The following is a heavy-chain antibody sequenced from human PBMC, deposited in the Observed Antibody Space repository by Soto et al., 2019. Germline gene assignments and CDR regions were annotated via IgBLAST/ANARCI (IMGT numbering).Heavy chain of an antibody. CDR3: AGYGSGSYGVDY. D-gene: IGHD3-10*01. J-gene: IGHJ4*02. Sequence: QVQLQQWGAGLLKPSETLSLTCAVYGGSFSGYYWSWIRQPPGKGLEWIGEINHSGSTNYIPSLKRRVTISVDTSKNQFSLKLSSVTAADTAVYYCAGYGSGSYGVDYWGQGTLVTVSS. CDR2: INHSGST. CDR1: GGSFSGYY. V-gene: IGHV4-34*01.